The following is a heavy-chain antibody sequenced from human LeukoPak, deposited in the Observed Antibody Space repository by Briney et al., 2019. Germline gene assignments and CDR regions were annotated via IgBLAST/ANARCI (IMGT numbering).Heavy chain of an antibody. J-gene: IGHJ4*02. CDR2: ISGSGGNI. Sequence: GGSLRLSCAASGFTFSSYAMNWVRQAPGKGLEWVSAISGSGGNIYYAASVKGRFTISRDNSKNTLYLHMNSLRAEDTAVYYCAKEYTGTFSPFPSYFDNWGQGTLVTVSS. V-gene: IGHV3-23*01. CDR3: AKEYTGTFSPFPSYFDN. D-gene: IGHD1-26*01. CDR1: GFTFSSYA.